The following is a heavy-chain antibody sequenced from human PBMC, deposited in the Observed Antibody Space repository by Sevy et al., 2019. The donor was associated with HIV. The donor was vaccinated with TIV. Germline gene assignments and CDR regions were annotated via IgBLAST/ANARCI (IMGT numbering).Heavy chain of an antibody. D-gene: IGHD3-22*01. J-gene: IGHJ4*02. Sequence: GGSLRLSCAASGFTFSSYAMSWVRQAPGKGLEWVSAISGSGGSTYYADSVKGRFTISRDNSKNTLYLQMNRLGADDTAVYYGAKGNYYDSSGSEEYFSYWGPGTLVTV. V-gene: IGHV3-23*01. CDR1: GFTFSSYA. CDR2: ISGSGGST. CDR3: AKGNYYDSSGSEEYFSY.